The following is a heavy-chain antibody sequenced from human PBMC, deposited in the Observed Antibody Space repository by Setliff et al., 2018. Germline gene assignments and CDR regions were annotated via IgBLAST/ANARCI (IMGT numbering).Heavy chain of an antibody. CDR2: ISPYSGES. D-gene: IGHD3-16*01. CDR1: GFNFITYG. V-gene: IGHV1-18*01. Sequence: ASVKVSCKTSGFNFITYGFSWVRQAPGQGLEWMGWISPYSGESNYAQKFQDRLTVTADTSTKTTYMELRSLTSDDTAVYFCTRSRGPRVVLAADFDFWGQGTLVTVSS. CDR3: TRSRGPRVVLAADFDF. J-gene: IGHJ4*02.